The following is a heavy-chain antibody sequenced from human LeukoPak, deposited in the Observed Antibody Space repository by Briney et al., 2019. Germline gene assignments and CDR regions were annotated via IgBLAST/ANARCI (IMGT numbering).Heavy chain of an antibody. CDR3: AKDNEDY. D-gene: IGHD2-8*01. CDR1: GFTFSSYG. CDR2: ISYDGSNK. V-gene: IGHV3-30*18. Sequence: GGSLRLSCAASGFTFSSYGMHWVRQAPGKGLEWVAVISYDGSNKYYADSVKGRFTISRDNSKNTLYLQMNSLRAEDTAVYYCAKDNEDYWGQGTLVTVSS. J-gene: IGHJ4*02.